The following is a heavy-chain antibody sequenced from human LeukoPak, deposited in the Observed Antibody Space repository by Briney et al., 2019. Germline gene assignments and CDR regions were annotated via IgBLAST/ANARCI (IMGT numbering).Heavy chain of an antibody. CDR1: GFTFSNYA. V-gene: IGHV3-23*01. CDR2: ISDSGYST. D-gene: IGHD4-17*01. CDR3: AEDRTTVTHSGYFDY. Sequence: GGSLRLSCAASGFTFSNYAMNWVRQAPGKGLEWVSAISDSGYSTYYADSVKGRFTISRDNSKNTLYLQMNSLRAEDTAVYYCAEDRTTVTHSGYFDYWGQGALVTVSS. J-gene: IGHJ4*02.